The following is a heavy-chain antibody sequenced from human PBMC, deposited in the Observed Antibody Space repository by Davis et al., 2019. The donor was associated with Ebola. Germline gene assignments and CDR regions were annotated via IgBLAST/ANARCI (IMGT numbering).Heavy chain of an antibody. J-gene: IGHJ5*02. D-gene: IGHD5-18*01. Sequence: GESLKISCAASGFTFSSYWMSWVRQAPGKGLEWVANIKQDGSEKYYVDSVKGRFTISRDNAKNSLYLQMNSLRAEDTAVYYCARVGYSYGNNWFDPWGQGTLVTVSS. CDR2: IKQDGSEK. V-gene: IGHV3-7*01. CDR1: GFTFSSYW. CDR3: ARVGYSYGNNWFDP.